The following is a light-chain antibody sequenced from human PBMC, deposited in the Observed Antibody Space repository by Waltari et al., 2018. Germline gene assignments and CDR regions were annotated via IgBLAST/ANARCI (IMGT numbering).Light chain of an antibody. CDR3: NSYAGSSSWV. V-gene: IGLV2-14*01. CDR2: DVS. Sequence: QSALTQPASVSGSPGQSITIPCTGTSSVVGFYNSVSWYQQHPGKATKLMIYDVSERPSGVSNRFSGSKSGNTASLTISGLQADDEADYYCNSYAGSSSWVFGGGTKLTVL. J-gene: IGLJ3*02. CDR1: SSVVGFYNS.